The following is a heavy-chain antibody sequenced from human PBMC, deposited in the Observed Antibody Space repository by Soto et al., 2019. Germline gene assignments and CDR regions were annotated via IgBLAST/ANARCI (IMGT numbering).Heavy chain of an antibody. CDR3: ARRAAAGRNFDY. CDR1: GFTFSDYY. J-gene: IGHJ4*02. Sequence: GGSLRLSCAASGFTFSDYYMSWIRQAPGKGLEWVSYISSSGSTIYYADSVKGRFTISRDNAKNSLYLQMISLRAEDTAVYYCARRAAAGRNFDYWGQGTLVTVSS. V-gene: IGHV3-11*01. D-gene: IGHD6-13*01. CDR2: ISSSGSTI.